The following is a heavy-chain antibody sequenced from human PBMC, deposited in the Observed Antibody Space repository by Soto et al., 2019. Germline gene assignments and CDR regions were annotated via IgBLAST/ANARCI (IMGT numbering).Heavy chain of an antibody. D-gene: IGHD5-18*01. CDR3: SKGAGGGTAMVTSAFAN. Sequence: EVQLLESGGGLVQPGGSLRLSCVASGITFNNYALSWVRQAPGKGMEWVSAISGSAVSTYYADSVKGRFTVSRDNSRSTWYLHMNSLRADDPAIYYCSKGAGGGTAMVTSAFANWGPGTLVTVSS. V-gene: IGHV3-23*01. J-gene: IGHJ4*02. CDR2: ISGSAVST. CDR1: GITFNNYA.